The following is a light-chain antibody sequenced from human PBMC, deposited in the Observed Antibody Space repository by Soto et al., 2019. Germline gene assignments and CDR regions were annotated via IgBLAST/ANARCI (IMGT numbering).Light chain of an antibody. CDR3: SSNAGSSYV. CDR2: EVF. J-gene: IGLJ1*01. CDR1: SSDVGGYNF. V-gene: IGLV2-8*01. Sequence: QSALTQPPSASGSPGQSVTISCTGTSSDVGGYNFVSWYQQHPGKAPKLMIYEVFKRPSGVPDRFSGSKSGNTASLTVSGLQAEDEADYYCSSNAGSSYVFGTGTKVTVL.